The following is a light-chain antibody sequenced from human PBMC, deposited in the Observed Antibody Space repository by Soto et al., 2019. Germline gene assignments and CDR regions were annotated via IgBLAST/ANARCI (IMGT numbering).Light chain of an antibody. CDR3: QQSYSTPKT. CDR2: AAS. V-gene: IGKV1-39*01. CDR1: QDIINS. J-gene: IGKJ1*01. Sequence: IQMTRSPSSLSASVRDRGTIACQATQDIINSLHYPHLKPGKAPKLLIYAASSLQSGAPSRFSGSGSGTDFTLTISSLQPEDFATYYCQQSYSTPKTFGQGPRWIS.